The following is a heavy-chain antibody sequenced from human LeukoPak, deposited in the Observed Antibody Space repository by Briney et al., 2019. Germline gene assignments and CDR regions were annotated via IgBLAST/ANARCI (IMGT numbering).Heavy chain of an antibody. Sequence: SQTLSLTCTVSGGSISSGSYYWSWIRQPAGKGLEWIGRIYTSGSTNYNPSLKSRVTISVDTSKNQFSLKLSSVTAADTAEYYCARATVTTALLDYWGQGTLVTVSS. J-gene: IGHJ4*02. V-gene: IGHV4-61*02. CDR3: ARATVTTALLDY. D-gene: IGHD4-17*01. CDR2: IYTSGST. CDR1: GGSISSGSYY.